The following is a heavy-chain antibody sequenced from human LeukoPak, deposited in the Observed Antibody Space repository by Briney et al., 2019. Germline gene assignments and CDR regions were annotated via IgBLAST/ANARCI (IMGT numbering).Heavy chain of an antibody. V-gene: IGHV1-3*01. CDR3: ARDSAVGYWDAFDI. J-gene: IGHJ3*02. CDR1: GYTFTSYA. CDR2: INAGNGNT. Sequence: ASVKVSCKASGYTFTSYAMHWVRQAPGQRLEWMGWINAGNGNTKYSQKFQGRVTITRDTSASTAYMELSSLRSEDTAVYYCARDSAVGYWDAFDIWGQGTMVTVSS. D-gene: IGHD2-15*01.